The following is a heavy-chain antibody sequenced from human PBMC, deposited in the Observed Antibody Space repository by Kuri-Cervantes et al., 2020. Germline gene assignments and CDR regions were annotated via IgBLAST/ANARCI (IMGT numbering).Heavy chain of an antibody. CDR3: AKSPYYYYHYMDV. V-gene: IGHV3-23*01. J-gene: IGHJ6*03. CDR1: GFTFSSYA. Sequence: GESLKISCAASGFTFSSYAMSWVRQAPGKGLEWVSAISGSGGSTYYADSVKGRFTISRGNSKNTLYLQMNSLRAEDTAVFYCAKSPYYYYHYMDVWGKGTTVTVSS. CDR2: ISGSGGST.